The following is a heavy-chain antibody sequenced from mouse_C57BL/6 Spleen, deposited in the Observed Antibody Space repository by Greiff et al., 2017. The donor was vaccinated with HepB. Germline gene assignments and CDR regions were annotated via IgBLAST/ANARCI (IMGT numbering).Heavy chain of an antibody. CDR3: RGDYDYDYAMDY. CDR2: ISSGGDYI. CDR1: GFTFSSYA. D-gene: IGHD2-4*01. J-gene: IGHJ4*01. Sequence: EVQLVESGEGLVKPGGSLKLSCAASGFTFSSYAMSWVRQTPEKRLEWVAYISSGGDYIYYADTVKGRFTISRDNARNTLYLQMSSLKSEDTAMYYCRGDYDYDYAMDYWGQGTSVTVSS. V-gene: IGHV5-9-1*02.